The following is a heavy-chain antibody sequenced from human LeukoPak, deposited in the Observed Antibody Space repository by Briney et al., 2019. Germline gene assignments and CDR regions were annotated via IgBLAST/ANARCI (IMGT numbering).Heavy chain of an antibody. CDR3: AKEGYYYDSSGYNYYYGMDV. CDR1: GFTFSSYG. D-gene: IGHD3-22*01. V-gene: IGHV3-30*18. Sequence: GGSLRLSCAASGFTFSSYGMHWVRQAPGKGLEWVAVISYDGSNKYYADSVKGRFTISRDNSKNTLYVQMNSLRAEDTAVYYCAKEGYYYDSSGYNYYYGMDVWGQGTTVTVSS. CDR2: ISYDGSNK. J-gene: IGHJ6*02.